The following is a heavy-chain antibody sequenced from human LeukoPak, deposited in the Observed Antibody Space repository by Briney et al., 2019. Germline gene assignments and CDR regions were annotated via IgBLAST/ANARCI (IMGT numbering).Heavy chain of an antibody. Sequence: HPGGSLRLSCTASGFTFSRYWMSWVRQAPGKGLEWVANIKPDGSERYYVDSVKGRFTISRDNTKNSLYLQMNSLRAEDTAVYYCAVHCITISCLSPRWGQGTLVTVSS. CDR3: AVHCITISCLSPR. J-gene: IGHJ4*02. CDR2: IKPDGSER. V-gene: IGHV3-7*03. CDR1: GFTFSRYW. D-gene: IGHD2-2*01.